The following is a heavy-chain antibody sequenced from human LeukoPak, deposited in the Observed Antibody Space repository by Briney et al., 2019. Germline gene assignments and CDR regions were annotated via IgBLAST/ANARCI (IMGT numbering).Heavy chain of an antibody. D-gene: IGHD2-15*01. CDR2: ISDNGGST. CDR1: GFTFSSYA. CDR3: AKCSGGSCYNPFDY. J-gene: IGHJ4*02. Sequence: PGGSLRLSCTASGFTFSSYAMSWVRQAPGKGLEWVSAISDNGGSTYYADSLKGRFTISRDNSKNTLYLRMNSLRAEDTAVYYCAKCSGGSCYNPFDYWGQGTLVTVS. V-gene: IGHV3-23*01.